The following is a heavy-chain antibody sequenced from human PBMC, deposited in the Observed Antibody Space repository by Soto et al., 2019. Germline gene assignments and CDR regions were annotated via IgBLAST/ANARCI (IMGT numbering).Heavy chain of an antibody. CDR3: ARDFIVGAPDYFDY. CDR2: ISYDGRVK. D-gene: IGHD1-26*01. CDR1: GFTFSDYP. J-gene: IGHJ4*02. Sequence: QVQLVESGGGVVQPGRSLSLSCAASGFTFSDYPMRWVRQAPGKGLEWVAVISYDGRVKYYVDSVKGRFTISRDDSKNTLYLQMNSLRVDDTAVYYCARDFIVGAPDYFDYWGQGTLVTVSS. V-gene: IGHV3-30*04.